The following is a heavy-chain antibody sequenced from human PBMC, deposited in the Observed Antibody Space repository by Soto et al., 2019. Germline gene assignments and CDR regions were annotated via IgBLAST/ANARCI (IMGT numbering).Heavy chain of an antibody. CDR3: ARGGALSSSGWYRVRIWFDP. V-gene: IGHV4-39*01. D-gene: IGHD6-19*01. J-gene: IGHJ5*02. CDR1: GGSISSSSYY. Sequence: QLQLQESGPGLVKPSETLSLTCTVSGGSISSSSYYWGWIRQPPGKGLEWIGSIYYSGNTYYNPSLKSRVPISVDTSKNQVSLKLSSVTAADTAVYYCARGGALSSSGWYRVRIWFDPWGQGTLVTVSS. CDR2: IYYSGNT.